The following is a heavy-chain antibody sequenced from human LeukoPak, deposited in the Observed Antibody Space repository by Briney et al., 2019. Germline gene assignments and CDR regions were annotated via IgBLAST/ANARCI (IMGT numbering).Heavy chain of an antibody. CDR1: GFTFSSYA. J-gene: IGHJ4*02. CDR2: ITGSGGST. D-gene: IGHD1-26*01. Sequence: SGGSLRLSCAASGFTFSSYAMNWVRQAPGKGLDWVSTITGSGGSTYYADSVKGRSTISRDNSRNTLYLQMNSLRVEDTAVYYCAKARVGATTNFDYWGQGTLVTVSS. V-gene: IGHV3-23*01. CDR3: AKARVGATTNFDY.